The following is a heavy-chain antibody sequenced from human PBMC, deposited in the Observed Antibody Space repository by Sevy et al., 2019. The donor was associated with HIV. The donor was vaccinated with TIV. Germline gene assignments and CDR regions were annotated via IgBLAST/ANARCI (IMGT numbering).Heavy chain of an antibody. V-gene: IGHV3-30*02. D-gene: IGHD2-8*02. J-gene: IGHJ5*02. Sequence: GGSLRLSCAASRFSFNGYGMHWVRQAPGKGLEWVAFIRYDGSNKYYADSVKGRFTISRDDSKNTLYLQMNSLRAEDTALYYCARGTPAFCTGGVCFNGFDPWGQGTLVTVSS. CDR1: RFSFNGYG. CDR2: IRYDGSNK. CDR3: ARGTPAFCTGGVCFNGFDP.